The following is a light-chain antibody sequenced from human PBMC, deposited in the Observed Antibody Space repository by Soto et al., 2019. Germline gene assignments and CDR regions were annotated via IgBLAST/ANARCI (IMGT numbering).Light chain of an antibody. V-gene: IGKV3-15*01. J-gene: IGKJ4*01. CDR1: QSVSSSY. CDR2: GAS. CDR3: QQYYNWPVT. Sequence: IVLTQSPGTLSLSPGERATLSCRASQSVSSSYFAWYQQKPGQAPRLLISGASNGATGIPPKFSGSGSGTEFTLTVDSLQSDDIAVYYCQQYYNWPVTFGGGTKVDIK.